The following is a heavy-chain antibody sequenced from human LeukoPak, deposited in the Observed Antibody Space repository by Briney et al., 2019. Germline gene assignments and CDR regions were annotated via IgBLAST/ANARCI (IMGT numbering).Heavy chain of an antibody. CDR2: ISSSSSYI. V-gene: IGHV3-21*01. CDR3: ARDSGGLLGFDY. Sequence: GSLRLSCAASGFTFSSYSMNWVPQAPGKGLEWVSSISSSSSYIYYADSVKGRFTISRDNAKNSLYLQMNSLRAEDTAVYYCARDSGGLLGFDYWGQGTLVTVSS. J-gene: IGHJ4*02. CDR1: GFTFSSYS. D-gene: IGHD2-15*01.